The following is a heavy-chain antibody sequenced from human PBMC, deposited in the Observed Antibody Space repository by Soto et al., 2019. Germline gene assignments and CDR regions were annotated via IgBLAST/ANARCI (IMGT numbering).Heavy chain of an antibody. J-gene: IGHJ6*02. CDR3: ARPKVTGRRDYGMDV. CDR2: IYPGDSDT. Sequence: EVQLVQSGAEVKKPGESLKISCKGSGYSFTSYWIGWVRQMPGKGLECMGIIYPGDSDTRYSPSFHGQVTISADKSMTNAYVQWSRLKGSDKAMYYCARPKVTGRRDYGMDVWGQGTTVTVSS. CDR1: GYSFTSYW. V-gene: IGHV5-51*03. D-gene: IGHD2-21*02.